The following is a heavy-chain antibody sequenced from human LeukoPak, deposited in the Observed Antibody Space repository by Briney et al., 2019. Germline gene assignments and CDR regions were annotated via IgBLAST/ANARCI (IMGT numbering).Heavy chain of an antibody. CDR1: GGSISSSSYY. CDR2: IYYSGST. J-gene: IGHJ5*02. CDR3: ASCYTYNWFDP. V-gene: IGHV4-39*01. Sequence: SETLSLTCTVSGGSISSSSYYWGWIRQPPGKGLEWSGSIYYSGSTYYNPSLKSRVTISVDTSKNQFSLKLSSVTAADTAVYYCASCYTYNWFDPWGQGTLVTVSS. D-gene: IGHD3-16*02.